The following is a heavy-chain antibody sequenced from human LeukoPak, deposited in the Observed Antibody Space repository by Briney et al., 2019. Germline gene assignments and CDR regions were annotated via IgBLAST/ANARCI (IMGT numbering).Heavy chain of an antibody. D-gene: IGHD2-2*01. J-gene: IGHJ4*02. CDR1: GGSFSGYY. V-gene: IGHV4-34*01. CDR2: INHSGST. Sequence: PSATLSLTCAVYGGSFSGYYWSWIRQPPGKGLEWIGEINHSGSTNYNPSLKSRVTISVDTSKNQFSLKLSSVTAADTAVYYCARHSRYCSSTSCYRDYCSGGSCYRYFDSWGQGTLVTVSS. CDR3: ARHSRYCSSTSCYRDYCSGGSCYRYFDS.